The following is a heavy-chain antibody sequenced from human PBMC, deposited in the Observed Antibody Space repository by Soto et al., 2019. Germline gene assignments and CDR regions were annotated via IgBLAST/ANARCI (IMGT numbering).Heavy chain of an antibody. D-gene: IGHD1-26*01. V-gene: IGHV3-48*03. CDR3: ASRPQWGLPRYY. J-gene: IGHJ4*02. CDR2: ISSSGTNI. CDR1: GFAFPNYE. Sequence: WGSLRLSCAASGFAFPNYEMKWVRQAPGKGPEWISYISSSGTNIHYADSVRGRFTISRDNAKNSLYLLMNGLRTDDTAIYYCASRPQWGLPRYYWGQGALVTGS.